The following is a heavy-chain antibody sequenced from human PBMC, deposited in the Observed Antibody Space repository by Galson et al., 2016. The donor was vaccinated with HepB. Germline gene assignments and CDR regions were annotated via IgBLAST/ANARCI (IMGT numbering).Heavy chain of an antibody. Sequence: LRLSCAVSGLTFNIQYMSWVRQAPGKGLEWVANIEKDGSEENYVDSVKGRFTISRDNAKNSAYPQMNNVRAEDTAIYYCVAGAGWLPDYWGQGTLVSVSS. D-gene: IGHD6-19*01. CDR3: VAGAGWLPDY. CDR1: GLTFNIQY. J-gene: IGHJ4*02. CDR2: IEKDGSEE. V-gene: IGHV3-7*03.